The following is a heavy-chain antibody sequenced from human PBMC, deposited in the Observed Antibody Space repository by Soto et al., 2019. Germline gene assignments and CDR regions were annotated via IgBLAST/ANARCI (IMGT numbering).Heavy chain of an antibody. CDR1: GFTFSEYE. Sequence: EVQLVESGGGLVQPGGSLRLSCTASGFTFSEYEMNWVRQAPGKGLEWVSYITSGGRSIYYADSVKGRFIISRDNAENSLYLQMNSLRPEDTAVYYCVRRMASPDQWGQGTLVTVSS. CDR3: VRRMASPDQ. CDR2: ITSGGRSI. J-gene: IGHJ4*02. V-gene: IGHV3-48*03. D-gene: IGHD2-15*01.